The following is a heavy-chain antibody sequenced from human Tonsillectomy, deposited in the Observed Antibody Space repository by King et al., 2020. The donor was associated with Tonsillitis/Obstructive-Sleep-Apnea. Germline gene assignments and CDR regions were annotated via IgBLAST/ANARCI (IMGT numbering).Heavy chain of an antibody. D-gene: IGHD6-13*01. J-gene: IGHJ4*02. V-gene: IGHV3-30*18. CDR3: AKDRSSSWSLDY. CDR2: ISYDGSNK. CDR1: GFTFSSNG. Sequence: VQLVESGGGVVQPGRSLRLSCAASGFTFSSNGMHWVRQAPGKGLEWVAVISYDGSNKYYADSVKGRFTISRDNSKNTLHLQMNSLRTEDTAVYYCAKDRSSSWSLDYWGQGTLVTVSS.